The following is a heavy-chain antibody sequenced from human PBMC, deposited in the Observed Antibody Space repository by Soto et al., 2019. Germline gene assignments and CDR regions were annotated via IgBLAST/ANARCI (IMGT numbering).Heavy chain of an antibody. J-gene: IGHJ4*02. CDR2: IYYSGST. V-gene: IGHV4-31*03. Sequence: SETLSLTCTVSGGSISSGGYYWSWIRQHPGKGLEWIGYIYYSGSTYYNPSLKSRVTISVDTSKNQFSLKLSSVTAADTAVYYCARDSRHREGFSWKMVDPDYWGQGTLVTVSS. D-gene: IGHD2-15*01. CDR3: ARDSRHREGFSWKMVDPDY. CDR1: GGSISSGGYY.